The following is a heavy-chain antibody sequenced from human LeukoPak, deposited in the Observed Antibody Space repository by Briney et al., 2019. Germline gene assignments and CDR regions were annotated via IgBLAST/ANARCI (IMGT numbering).Heavy chain of an antibody. CDR2: ISSSSSYI. CDR1: GFTFNSYS. J-gene: IGHJ4*02. V-gene: IGHV3-21*01. D-gene: IGHD3-3*01. Sequence: GGSLRLSCAASGFTFNSYSMNWVRQAPGKGLEWVSSISSSSSYIYYADSVKGRFTISRDNAKNSLYLQMNSLRAEDTAVYYCARGPYPTYYDFWSGYYTVYWGQGTLVTVSS. CDR3: ARGPYPTYYDFWSGYYTVY.